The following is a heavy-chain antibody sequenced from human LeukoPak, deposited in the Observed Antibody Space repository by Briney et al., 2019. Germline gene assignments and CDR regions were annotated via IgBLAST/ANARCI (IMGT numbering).Heavy chain of an antibody. J-gene: IGHJ4*02. Sequence: PSETLSLPCSVSNVPVKNYYLTWIRQPPGQGLEWIGNFLYSGTTTYRASLDSRLIISVDNSKNTVSLRLFSVTPADTAVYYCATLVYSGSRYHFDTWGQGTLVTVSS. CDR3: ATLVYSGSRYHFDT. D-gene: IGHD1-26*01. V-gene: IGHV4-59*02. CDR1: NVPVKNYY. CDR2: FLYSGTT.